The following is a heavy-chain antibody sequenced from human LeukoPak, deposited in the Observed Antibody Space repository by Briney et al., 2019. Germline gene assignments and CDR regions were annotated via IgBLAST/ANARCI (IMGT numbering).Heavy chain of an antibody. CDR2: IYYSGST. Sequence: SETLSLTCTVSGGSISSYYWSWIRQPPGKGLEWIGYIYYSGSTNYNPSLKSRVTISVDTSKNQFSLKLSSVTAADTAVYYCARGGGFGNREYYYFDYWGQGTLVTVSS. CDR1: GGSISSYY. J-gene: IGHJ4*02. CDR3: ARGGGFGNREYYYFDY. D-gene: IGHD3-10*01. V-gene: IGHV4-59*12.